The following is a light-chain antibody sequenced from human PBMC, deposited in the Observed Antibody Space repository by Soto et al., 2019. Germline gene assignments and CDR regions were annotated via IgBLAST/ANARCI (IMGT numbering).Light chain of an antibody. CDR2: ENN. V-gene: IGLV1-51*02. J-gene: IGLJ2*01. CDR3: GTWDSSLSFSHVV. CDR1: SSNIGNNY. Sequence: QSVLRQPPSVSAAPGQKVTISCSGSSSNIGNNYVSWYQQLPGTAPKLLIYENNKRPSGIPDRFSGSKSGTSATLGITGLQTGDEADYYCGTWDSSLSFSHVVFGGGTKLTV.